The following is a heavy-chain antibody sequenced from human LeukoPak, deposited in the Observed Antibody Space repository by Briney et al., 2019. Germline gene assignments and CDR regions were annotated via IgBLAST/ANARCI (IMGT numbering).Heavy chain of an antibody. V-gene: IGHV3-74*01. Sequence: GGSLRFSCAVSGFTFSSYWMHWVRQAPGKGLVWVSRIDRDGSRINYADSVKGRFTISRDNGKNTLFLQMNSLRAEDAAVYYCVRGNDYGGPHYWGQGTLVTVSS. CDR3: VRGNDYGGPHY. CDR1: GFTFSSYW. D-gene: IGHD4-23*01. J-gene: IGHJ4*02. CDR2: IDRDGSRI.